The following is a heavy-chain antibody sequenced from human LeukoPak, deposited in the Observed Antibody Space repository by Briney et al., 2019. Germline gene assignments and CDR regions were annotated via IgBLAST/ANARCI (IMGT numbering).Heavy chain of an antibody. CDR2: INHSGST. V-gene: IGHV4-34*01. J-gene: IGHJ1*01. D-gene: IGHD6-19*01. Sequence: PSETLSLTCAVYGGSFSGYYWSWIRQPPGKGLEWIGEINHSGSTNYNPSLKSRVTISVDTSKNQFSLKLSSVTAADTAVYYCARRDSSGWDRLMYFQHWGQGTLVTVSS. CDR1: GGSFSGYY. CDR3: ARRDSSGWDRLMYFQH.